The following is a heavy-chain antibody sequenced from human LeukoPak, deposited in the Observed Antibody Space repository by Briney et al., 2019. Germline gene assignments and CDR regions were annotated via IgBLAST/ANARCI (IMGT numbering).Heavy chain of an antibody. CDR1: GFTFSTFA. D-gene: IGHD1-14*01. CDR3: AKGKGSGHYYYYSMDV. V-gene: IGHV3-23*01. Sequence: GGSLRLSCAASGFTFSTFAMTWVRQPPGKGLEWVSLISGSAAGTYYADSVKGRFTISRDNSKNTLYLQMNSLRAEDTAVYYCAKGKGSGHYYYYSMDVRGKGTTVTVSS. J-gene: IGHJ6*03. CDR2: ISGSAAGT.